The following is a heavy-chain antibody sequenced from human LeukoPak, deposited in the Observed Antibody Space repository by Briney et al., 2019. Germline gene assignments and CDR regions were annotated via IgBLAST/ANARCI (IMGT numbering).Heavy chain of an antibody. V-gene: IGHV3-7*01. CDR2: IKQDGNDQ. Sequence: GGSLRLSCAASGFTFNDYWMSWVRQAPGKGLEWVADIKQDGNDQKYVDSVKGRFTISRDNTKNSLYLQMNSLRAEDTAVYYCTRPALVGEIFEYWGQGTLVTVSS. J-gene: IGHJ4*02. CDR3: TRPALVGEIFEY. CDR1: GFTFNDYW. D-gene: IGHD1-26*01.